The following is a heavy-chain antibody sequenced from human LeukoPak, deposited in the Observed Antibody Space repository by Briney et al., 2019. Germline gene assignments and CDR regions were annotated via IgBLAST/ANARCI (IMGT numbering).Heavy chain of an antibody. CDR3: ARDLITMVRGVYRDRVDWFDP. J-gene: IGHJ5*02. V-gene: IGHV7-4-1*02. Sequence: ASVKVSCKASGYTFTSYAMNWVRQAPGQGLEWMGWINTNTGNPTYAQGFTGRFVFSLDTSVSTAYLQISSLKAEDTAVYYCARDLITMVRGVYRDRVDWFDPWGQGTLVTVSS. CDR2: INTNTGNP. D-gene: IGHD3-10*01. CDR1: GYTFTSYA.